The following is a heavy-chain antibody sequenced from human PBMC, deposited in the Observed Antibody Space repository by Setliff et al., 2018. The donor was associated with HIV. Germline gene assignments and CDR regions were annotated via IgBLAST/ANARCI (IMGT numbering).Heavy chain of an antibody. CDR1: DDSISRSNYY. CDR2: IFFSGSA. Sequence: SETLSLTCTVSDDSISRSNYYWGWLRQPPGKGLEWIGSIFFSGSAYYNPSLQSRVTISVDTSKDQFSLKLTSLTAADTAVYYCARGSSGSDRTEYDDAFDIWGQGTLVTVSS. CDR3: ARGSSGSDRTEYDDAFDI. D-gene: IGHD3-22*01. J-gene: IGHJ3*02. V-gene: IGHV4-39*01.